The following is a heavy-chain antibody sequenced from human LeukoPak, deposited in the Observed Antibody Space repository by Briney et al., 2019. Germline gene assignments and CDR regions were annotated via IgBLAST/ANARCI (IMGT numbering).Heavy chain of an antibody. CDR3: ARDLAYYDISGGDY. Sequence: GGSLRLSCAASGFTFSSYAMHWVRQAPGKGLEWVAVISYDGSNKYYADSVKGRFTISRDNSKNTLYLQMNSLRAEDTAVYYCARDLAYYDISGGDYWGQGTLVTVSS. CDR1: GFTFSSYA. V-gene: IGHV3-30*04. D-gene: IGHD3-9*01. CDR2: ISYDGSNK. J-gene: IGHJ4*02.